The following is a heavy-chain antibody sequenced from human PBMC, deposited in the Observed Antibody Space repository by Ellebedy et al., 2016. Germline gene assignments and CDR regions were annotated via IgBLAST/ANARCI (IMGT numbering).Heavy chain of an antibody. V-gene: IGHV1-3*01. CDR1: GYSFTSYA. D-gene: IGHD1-26*01. CDR3: ARGSGGYYGCLDY. CDR2: INAGNGNT. J-gene: IGHJ4*02. Sequence: ASVKVSCKGSGYSFTSYAMHWVRQAPGQRLEWMGWINAGNGNTKYSQKFQGRVTMTTDTSTSTAYMDLRSLRSDDTAVYYCARGSGGYYGCLDYWGQGTLVTVSS.